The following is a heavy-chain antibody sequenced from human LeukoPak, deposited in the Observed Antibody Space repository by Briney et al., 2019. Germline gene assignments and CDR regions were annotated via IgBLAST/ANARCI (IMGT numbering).Heavy chain of an antibody. CDR1: GGSFSGYY. CDR2: VNHSGAA. D-gene: IGHD1-26*01. CDR3: ASLNPFSGRRNAFDI. Sequence: SETLSLTCAVHGGSFSGYYWSWIRQPPGQGLEWIGEVNHSGAARYNPSLESRVTISVDTSKSQSSLNVYFVTAADTAVYYCASLNPFSGRRNAFDIWGQGAMVTVSS. V-gene: IGHV4-34*01. J-gene: IGHJ3*02.